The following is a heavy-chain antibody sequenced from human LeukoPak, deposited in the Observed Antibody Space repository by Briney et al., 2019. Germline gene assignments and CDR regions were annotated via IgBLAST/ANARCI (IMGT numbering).Heavy chain of an antibody. CDR3: AKYSGRTANWFDP. V-gene: IGHV3-23*01. CDR1: GFIFSSYA. J-gene: IGHJ5*02. Sequence: QTGGSLRLSCAASGFIFSSYAMSWVRQAPGKGLEWVSTIRGRGDTYYADSVKGRFTISRDNSKNTLYLQMNSLRAEDTAVYYCAKYSGRTANWFDPWGQGTLVTVSS. CDR2: IRGRGDT. D-gene: IGHD1-26*01.